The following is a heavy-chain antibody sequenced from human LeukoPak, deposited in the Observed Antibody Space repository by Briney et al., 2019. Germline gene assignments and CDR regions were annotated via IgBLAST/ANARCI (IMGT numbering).Heavy chain of an antibody. V-gene: IGHV1-69*04. CDR2: IIPILGIA. J-gene: IGHJ4*02. Sequence: GASVKVSCKASGGTFSSYAISWVRQAPGQGLEWMGRIIPILGIANYAQKLQGRVTMTTDTSTSTAYMELRSLRSDDTAVYYCARDPEYVHIVATNYLDYWGQGTLVTVSS. CDR1: GGTFSSYA. CDR3: ARDPEYVHIVATNYLDY. D-gene: IGHD5-12*01.